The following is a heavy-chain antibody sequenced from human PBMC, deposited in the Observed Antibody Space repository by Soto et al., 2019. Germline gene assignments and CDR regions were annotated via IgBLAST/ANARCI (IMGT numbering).Heavy chain of an antibody. J-gene: IGHJ4*02. CDR1: GFTFNNYA. CDR2: ISGSGDTT. V-gene: IGHV3-23*01. Sequence: EVQLLESGGGLVQPGGSLRLSCAASGFTFNNYAISWVRQAPGKGLEWVSDISGSGDTTYHADSVKGRFTISRDNSKNTRYLQMTSLRAEDTAVYYCVHLTKQWTPLGWGQGTLVTVAS. D-gene: IGHD6-19*01. CDR3: VHLTKQWTPLG.